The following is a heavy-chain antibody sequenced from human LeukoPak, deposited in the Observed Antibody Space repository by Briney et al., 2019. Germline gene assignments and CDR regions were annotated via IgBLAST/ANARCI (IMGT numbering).Heavy chain of an antibody. D-gene: IGHD3-3*01. V-gene: IGHV3-74*01. CDR1: GFTVSSYV. CDR3: ARDFRSGFPNWFDP. Sequence: GGSLRLSCETAGFTVSSYVMHWVRRTPGKGLVWVSRISHDGFISYADSVKGRFTISRDNSKNTLYLQMNSLRAEDAAVYYCARDFRSGFPNWFDPWGQGALVTVSS. J-gene: IGHJ5*02. CDR2: ISHDGFI.